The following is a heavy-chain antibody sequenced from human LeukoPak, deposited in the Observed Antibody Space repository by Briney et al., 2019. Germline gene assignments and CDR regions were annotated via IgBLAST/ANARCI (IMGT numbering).Heavy chain of an antibody. J-gene: IGHJ4*02. Sequence: VASVKVSCKASGYTFTGCYMHWVRQAPGQGLEWMGRINPNSGGTNYAQKFQGRVTMTRDTSISTAYMELSRLRSDDTAVYYCARDRPIRGYSYGIFDYWGQGTLVTVSS. CDR3: ARDRPIRGYSYGIFDY. CDR2: INPNSGGT. CDR1: GYTFTGCY. V-gene: IGHV1-2*06. D-gene: IGHD5-18*01.